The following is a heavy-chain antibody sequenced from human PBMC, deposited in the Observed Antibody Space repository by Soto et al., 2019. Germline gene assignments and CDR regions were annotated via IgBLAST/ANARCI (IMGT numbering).Heavy chain of an antibody. Sequence: EVQLLESGGGLVQPGGSLRLSCAASGVTFSSYAMSWVRQAPGKGLEWVSDISGSGGSTYYADSVKGRFTISRDNSKNPLYLQRHSLRAEDTAVYYCAKPPQYSSSWTGGYYFDYWGQGTLVTVSS. J-gene: IGHJ4*02. CDR1: GVTFSSYA. D-gene: IGHD6-13*01. CDR3: AKPPQYSSSWTGGYYFDY. CDR2: ISGSGGST. V-gene: IGHV3-23*01.